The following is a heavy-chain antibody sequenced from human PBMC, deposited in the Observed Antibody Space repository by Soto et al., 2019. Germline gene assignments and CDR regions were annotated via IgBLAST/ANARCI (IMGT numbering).Heavy chain of an antibody. J-gene: IGHJ4*02. D-gene: IGHD6-19*01. CDR2: VSFDGRNA. V-gene: IGHV3-30*04. CDR1: GFTFSSYA. Sequence: GGSLRLSCAAAGFTFSSYAMHWVRQAPGKGLEWVAIVSFDGRNAFYADSVKGRFTFSRDNSKNTLYLQMNSLRAEDTAVYYCARDGLDPQRYYFDYWGQGTLVTVSS. CDR3: ARDGLDPQRYYFDY.